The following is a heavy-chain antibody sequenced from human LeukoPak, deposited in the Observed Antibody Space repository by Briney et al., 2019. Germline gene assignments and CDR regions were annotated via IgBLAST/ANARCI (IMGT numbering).Heavy chain of an antibody. CDR2: ISGSGGST. Sequence: PGGSLRLSSAASGFTFSSYWMHWVRQTPGKGLEWVSAISGSGGSTYYADSVKGRFTISRDNSKNTLYLQMNSLRAEDTAVYYCAKVGCSGGSCGWFDPWGQGTLATVSS. CDR1: GFTFSSYW. V-gene: IGHV3-23*01. CDR3: AKVGCSGGSCGWFDP. D-gene: IGHD2-15*01. J-gene: IGHJ5*02.